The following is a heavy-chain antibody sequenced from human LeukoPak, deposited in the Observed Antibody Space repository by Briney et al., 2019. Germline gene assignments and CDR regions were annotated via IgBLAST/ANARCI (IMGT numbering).Heavy chain of an antibody. CDR2: ISYDGSNK. V-gene: IGHV3-30-3*01. CDR1: GFTFSSYA. Sequence: GGSLRLSCAAPGFTFSSYAMHWVRQAPGKGLEWVVVISYDGSNKYYADSVKGRFTISRDNSKNTLYLQMNSLRAEDTAVYYCAKDLGSSPYGMDVWGQGTTVTVSS. D-gene: IGHD1-26*01. J-gene: IGHJ6*02. CDR3: AKDLGSSPYGMDV.